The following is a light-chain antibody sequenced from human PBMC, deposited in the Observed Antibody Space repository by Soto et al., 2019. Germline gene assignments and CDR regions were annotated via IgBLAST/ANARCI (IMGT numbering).Light chain of an antibody. Sequence: DIQMTQFPSTLSASVGDRVTISCRASQSISGRLAWYQQKPGKAPKLLIYKASNLESGVPSRFSGSGTGTEFTLTINSLQTDDFATYYCHQYNSYTYTFGQGTKLEI. CDR3: HQYNSYTYT. CDR2: KAS. CDR1: QSISGR. V-gene: IGKV1-5*03. J-gene: IGKJ2*01.